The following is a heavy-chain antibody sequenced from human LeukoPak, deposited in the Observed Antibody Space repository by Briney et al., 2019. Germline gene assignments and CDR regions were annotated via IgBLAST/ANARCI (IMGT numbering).Heavy chain of an antibody. J-gene: IGHJ3*02. V-gene: IGHV4-39*01. CDR3: AKYGGNSGGAFDI. CDR1: GGSVSSSSYY. D-gene: IGHD4-23*01. CDR2: ISYSGRT. Sequence: SETLSLTCTVSGGSVSSSSYYWGWIRQPPGKGLEWIGSISYSGRTYYKPSLTSRVTISVDTSKNQFSLRLSSVTAADTAMYYCAKYGGNSGGAFDIWGQGTMVTVSS.